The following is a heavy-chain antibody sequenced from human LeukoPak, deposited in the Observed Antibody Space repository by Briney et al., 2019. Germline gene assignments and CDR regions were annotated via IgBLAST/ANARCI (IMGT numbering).Heavy chain of an antibody. CDR2: IYYSGST. Sequence: SETLPLTCTVSGGSISSYYWGWIRQPPGKGLEWIGYIYYSGSTNYNPSLKSRVTISVDTSKNQFSLKLSSVTAADTAVYYCARDRVSLGYYGMDVWGQGTTVTVSS. CDR1: GGSISSYY. J-gene: IGHJ6*02. D-gene: IGHD7-27*01. CDR3: ARDRVSLGYYGMDV. V-gene: IGHV4-59*01.